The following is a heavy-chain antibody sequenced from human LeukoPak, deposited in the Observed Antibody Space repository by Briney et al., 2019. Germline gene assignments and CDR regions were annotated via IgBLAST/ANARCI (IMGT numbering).Heavy chain of an antibody. D-gene: IGHD3-22*01. CDR3: AKAYYYDGGDYYALDASDI. Sequence: PGGSLRLSCAASGFTFNNFCMHWVRQAPGKGLEWLAFIRSDGTKKYYADSVKGRFTISRDNSKNTLYLQMNSLRAEDTAVYYCAKAYYYDGGDYYALDASDIWGQGTMVTISS. CDR1: GFTFNNFC. V-gene: IGHV3-30*02. J-gene: IGHJ3*02. CDR2: IRSDGTKK.